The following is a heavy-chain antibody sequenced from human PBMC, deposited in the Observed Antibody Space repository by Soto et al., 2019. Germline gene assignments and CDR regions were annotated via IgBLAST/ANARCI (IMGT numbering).Heavy chain of an antibody. CDR2: MYNTEST. CDR1: GGSISSYY. D-gene: IGHD2-21*02. Sequence: PSETLSLTCTVSGGSISSYYWSWIRQPPGKGLERIGYMYNTESTIYNPSLKSRVTISVDTSKNQFSLKLNSVTAADTAVYYCARDLWGYCGADCYPLDVWGQGTTVTVSS. CDR3: ARDLWGYCGADCYPLDV. J-gene: IGHJ6*02. V-gene: IGHV4-59*01.